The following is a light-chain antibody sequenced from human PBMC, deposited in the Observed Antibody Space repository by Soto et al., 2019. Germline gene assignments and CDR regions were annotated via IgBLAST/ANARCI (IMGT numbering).Light chain of an antibody. CDR2: RNN. J-gene: IGLJ2*01. CDR3: AAWDDSLKGVV. CDR1: RSNIGNND. Sequence: QSVLTQPPSASGTPGQSVTISCSGSRSNIGNNDVNWYQQLPGSAPQLLIDRNNQRPSGVPDRFSGSKSGTSASLAISGLQSEDEAAYYCAAWDDSLKGVVFGGGTKLTV. V-gene: IGLV1-44*01.